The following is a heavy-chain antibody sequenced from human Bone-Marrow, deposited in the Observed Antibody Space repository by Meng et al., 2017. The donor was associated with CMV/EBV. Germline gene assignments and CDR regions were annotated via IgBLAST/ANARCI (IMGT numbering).Heavy chain of an antibody. V-gene: IGHV3-30*04. CDR1: GFTFSSYA. J-gene: IGHJ4*02. Sequence: GGSLRLSCAASGFTFSSYAMHWVRQAPGKGLEWVAVISYDGSNKYYADSVKGRFTISRDNSKNTLYLQMNSLRAEDTAVYYCARVALEYYYGSGSLTDYWAQGTLVTVSS. CDR2: ISYDGSNK. D-gene: IGHD3-10*01. CDR3: ARVALEYYYGSGSLTDY.